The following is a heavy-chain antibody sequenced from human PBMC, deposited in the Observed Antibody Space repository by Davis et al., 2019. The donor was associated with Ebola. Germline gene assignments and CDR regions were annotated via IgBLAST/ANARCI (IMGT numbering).Heavy chain of an antibody. Sequence: GGSLRLSCAASGFTFSKYAMHWVRQAPGKGLEWVANIKQDGSEKYYVDSVKGRFTISRDNAKNSLFLQMDSLRDEDTALYYCASGDGRGRSYDMDVWGQGTTVTVSS. J-gene: IGHJ6*02. CDR1: GFTFSKYA. CDR2: IKQDGSEK. V-gene: IGHV3-7*03. CDR3: ASGDGRGRSYDMDV. D-gene: IGHD3/OR15-3a*01.